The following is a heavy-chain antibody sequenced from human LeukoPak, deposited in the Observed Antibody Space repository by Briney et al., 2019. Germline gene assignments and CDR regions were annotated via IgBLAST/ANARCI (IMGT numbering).Heavy chain of an antibody. D-gene: IGHD3-16*01. CDR1: GFTFSSYA. V-gene: IGHV3-23*01. CDR3: AKEVSRETTFYFDY. CDR2: ISGSGGGT. Sequence: GGSLRLSCAASGFTFSSYAMNWVRQAPGKGLDGGSAISGSGGGTYYADSVKGRFTISRDNSKNTLNLQMNSLRTEDTAVYYCAKEVSRETTFYFDYWGQGTLVTVSS. J-gene: IGHJ4*02.